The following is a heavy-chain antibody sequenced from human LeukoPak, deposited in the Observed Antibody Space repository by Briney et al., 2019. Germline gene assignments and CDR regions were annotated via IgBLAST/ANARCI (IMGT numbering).Heavy chain of an antibody. J-gene: IGHJ4*02. Sequence: GGSLRLSCAASGFTFSSYWMNWVRHAPGKGLVWVSRIASDGSSTTYADSVKGRFSISRDNAKNTLYLQMNSLRVEDTAVYYCARGRPHGNDYWGQGTLVTVSS. CDR3: ARGRPHGNDY. CDR2: IASDGSST. D-gene: IGHD4-23*01. CDR1: GFTFSSYW. V-gene: IGHV3-74*01.